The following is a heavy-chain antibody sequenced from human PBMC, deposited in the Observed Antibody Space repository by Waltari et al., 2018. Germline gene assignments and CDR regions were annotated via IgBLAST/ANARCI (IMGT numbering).Heavy chain of an antibody. D-gene: IGHD5-18*01. CDR3: AKGAQLWLLYFDY. J-gene: IGHJ4*02. V-gene: IGHV3-23*03. CDR2: IYSGGST. Sequence: ESGGGLVQPGGSLRLSCAASGFTFSSYAMSWVRQAPGKGLEWVSVIYSGGSTYYADSVKGRFTISRDNSKNTLYLQMNSLRAEDTAVYYCAKGAQLWLLYFDYWGQGTLVTVSS. CDR1: GFTFSSYA.